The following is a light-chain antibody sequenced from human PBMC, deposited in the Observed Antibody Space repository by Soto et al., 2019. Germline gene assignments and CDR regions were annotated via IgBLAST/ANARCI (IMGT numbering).Light chain of an antibody. Sequence: EIVMTQSPVTLSLSPGDRATLSCRASQSLSNTYISWYQQKPGQAPRLLINGASTRATGIPARFSGSGSGTAFTLTISSLQPEDFALYYCHQDFDLPLTFGGGTKVEIK. V-gene: IGKV3D-7*01. CDR3: HQDFDLPLT. CDR2: GAS. CDR1: QSLSNTY. J-gene: IGKJ4*01.